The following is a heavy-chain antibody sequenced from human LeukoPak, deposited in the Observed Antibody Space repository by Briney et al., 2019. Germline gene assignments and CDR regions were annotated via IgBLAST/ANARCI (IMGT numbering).Heavy chain of an antibody. CDR3: ARGGPELDAFDI. CDR2: IYSGGST. V-gene: IGHV3-53*01. D-gene: IGHD1-26*01. J-gene: IGHJ3*02. CDR1: GFTVSSNY. Sequence: QTGGSLRPSCAASGFTVSSNYMSWVRQAPGKGLEWVSVIYSGGSTYYADSVKGRFTIFRDNSKNTLYLQMNSLRAEDTAVYYCARGGPELDAFDIWGQGTMVTVSS.